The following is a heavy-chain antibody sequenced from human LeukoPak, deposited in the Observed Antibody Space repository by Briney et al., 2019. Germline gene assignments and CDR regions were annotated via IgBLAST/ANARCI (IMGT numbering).Heavy chain of an antibody. CDR2: IRSSSSYI. CDR1: GFTFSSYS. CDR3: ARDVTVGERVPAAIFVY. D-gene: IGHD2-2*01. J-gene: IGHJ4*02. V-gene: IGHV3-21*01. Sequence: GGSLRLSCAASGFTFSSYSMNWVRQAPGKGLEWVSSIRSSSSYIYYADSVKGRFTISRDNAKNSLYLQMNSLRAEDTAVYYCARDVTVGERVPAAIFVYWGQGTLVTVSS.